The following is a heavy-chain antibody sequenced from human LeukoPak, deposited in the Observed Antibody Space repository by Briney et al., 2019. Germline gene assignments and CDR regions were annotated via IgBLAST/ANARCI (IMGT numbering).Heavy chain of an antibody. D-gene: IGHD2-21*02. V-gene: IGHV3-23*01. CDR3: AKSSYGGGWYYDDY. J-gene: IGHJ4*02. CDR2: ISGSGGST. CDR1: GFTFSSYD. Sequence: PGGSLRLSCAASGFTFSSYDMNWVRQAPGKGLEWVSDISGSGGSTYYADSVKGRFTISRDNSKNTLYLQMNSLRAEDTAVYYCAKSSYGGGWYYDDYWGQGTLVTVSS.